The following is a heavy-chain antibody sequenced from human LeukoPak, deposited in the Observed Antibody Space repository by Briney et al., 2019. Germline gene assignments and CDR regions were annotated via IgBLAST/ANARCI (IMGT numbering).Heavy chain of an antibody. CDR3: AKDELWFGESQYYFDY. CDR2: ISGNGGST. D-gene: IGHD3-10*01. Sequence: GGSLRLSCAASGFTFNTYAMSWVRQAPGKGLEWVSSISGNGGSTYYADSVMGRFTISRDNSKNTLHLHLHSLRAEDTAVYYCAKDELWFGESQYYFDYWGQGTLVTVSS. CDR1: GFTFNTYA. V-gene: IGHV3-23*01. J-gene: IGHJ4*02.